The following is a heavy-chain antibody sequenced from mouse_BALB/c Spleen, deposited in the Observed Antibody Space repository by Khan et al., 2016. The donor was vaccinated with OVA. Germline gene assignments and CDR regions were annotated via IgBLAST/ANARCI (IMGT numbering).Heavy chain of an antibody. J-gene: IGHJ4*01. CDR1: GYTFTNYW. CDR2: IYPGSGNT. V-gene: IGHV1-63*02. D-gene: IGHD1-1*01. CDR3: ARPYYYFSNYDTMHD. Sequence: VQLQESGAELVRPGTSMKMSCKAAGYTFTNYWIGWVKQRPGNGLEWIGDIYPGSGNTHFNEKFKGKAKLTADTSSSTDYMQLSSLTSEDSAFYYCARPYYYFSNYDTMHDWVQGTSFTVSS.